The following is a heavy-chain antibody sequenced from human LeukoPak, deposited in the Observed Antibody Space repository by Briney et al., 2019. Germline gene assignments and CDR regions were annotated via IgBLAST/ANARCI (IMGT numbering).Heavy chain of an antibody. CDR2: ISWNSGSI. V-gene: IGHV3-9*01. Sequence: GGSLRLSCAASGFTFDGYAMHWVRQAPGKGLEWVSGISWNSGSIHYVDSVKGRFTISRDNAKNSLYLQMNSLRAEDTALYYCAKDIRPHIAYCGGDCYLDYWGQGTLATVSS. CDR1: GFTFDGYA. CDR3: AKDIRPHIAYCGGDCYLDY. D-gene: IGHD2-21*02. J-gene: IGHJ4*02.